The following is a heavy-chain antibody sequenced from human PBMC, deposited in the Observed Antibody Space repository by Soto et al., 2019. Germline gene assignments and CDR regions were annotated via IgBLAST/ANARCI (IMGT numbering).Heavy chain of an antibody. CDR1: GGSISSYY. CDR3: ARGGVARYLWFGESAWYNWFDP. D-gene: IGHD3-10*01. J-gene: IGHJ5*02. Sequence: SETLSLTCTVSGGSISSYYWSWIRQPPGKGLEWIGYIYYSGSTNYNPSLKSRVTISVDTSKNQFSLKLSSVTAADTAVYYCARGGVARYLWFGESAWYNWFDPWGQGTLVTVSS. CDR2: IYYSGST. V-gene: IGHV4-59*01.